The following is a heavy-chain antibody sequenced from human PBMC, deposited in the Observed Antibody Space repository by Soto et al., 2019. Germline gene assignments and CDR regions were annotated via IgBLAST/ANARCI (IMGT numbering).Heavy chain of an antibody. V-gene: IGHV3-11*06. CDR2: ISSSSSYT. D-gene: IGHD1-26*01. CDR3: ARGVGASRDAFDI. CDR1: GFTFSDYY. J-gene: IGHJ3*02. Sequence: QVQLVESGGGLVKPGGSLRLSCAASGFTFSDYYMSWIRQAPGKGLEWVSYISSSSSYTNYADSVKGRFTISRDNAKNSLYLTMNSLRAEDTDVYYCARGVGASRDAFDIWGQGTMVTVSS.